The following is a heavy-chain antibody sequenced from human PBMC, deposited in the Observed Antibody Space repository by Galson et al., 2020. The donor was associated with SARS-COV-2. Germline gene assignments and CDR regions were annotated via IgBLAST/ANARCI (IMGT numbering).Heavy chain of an antibody. CDR3: ARVSGDIVVVVAATDWYFDL. D-gene: IGHD2-15*01. Sequence: SETLSLTCTVSGGSISSSSYYWGWIRQPPGKGLEWIGSIYYSGSTYYNPSLKSRVTISVDTSKNQFSLKLSSVTAADTAVYYCARVSGDIVVVVAATDWYFDLWGRGTLVTVSS. CDR2: IYYSGST. CDR1: GGSISSSSYY. V-gene: IGHV4-39*01. J-gene: IGHJ2*01.